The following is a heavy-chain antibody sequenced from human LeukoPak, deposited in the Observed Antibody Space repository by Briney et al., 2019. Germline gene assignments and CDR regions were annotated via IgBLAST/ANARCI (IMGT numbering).Heavy chain of an antibody. Sequence: ASVKVSCTASGYTFTSYDINWVRRATGQGLEWMGWMNPNSGNTGYAQKFQGRVTMTRHTSMSTAYMELSSLRSEDTAVYYCARDSVVTGKFDYWGQGTLVTVSS. V-gene: IGHV1-8*01. CDR1: GYTFTSYD. J-gene: IGHJ4*02. CDR3: ARDSVVTGKFDY. D-gene: IGHD4-23*01. CDR2: MNPNSGNT.